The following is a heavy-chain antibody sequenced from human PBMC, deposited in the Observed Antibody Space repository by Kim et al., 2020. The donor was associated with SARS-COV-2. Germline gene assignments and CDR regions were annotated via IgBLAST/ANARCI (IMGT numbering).Heavy chain of an antibody. D-gene: IGHD3-10*01. CDR2: ISGSGGNT. CDR3: AKDRGIIWPY. J-gene: IGHJ4*02. CDR1: GFTFSSYA. V-gene: IGHV3-23*01. Sequence: GGSLRLSCAASGFTFSSYAMSWVRQAPGKGLEWVSGISGSGGNTYYADSVKGGFTLSRDNSKNTLYLQMNSLRAEDTAVYYCAKDRGIIWPYWGQGTLVTVSS.